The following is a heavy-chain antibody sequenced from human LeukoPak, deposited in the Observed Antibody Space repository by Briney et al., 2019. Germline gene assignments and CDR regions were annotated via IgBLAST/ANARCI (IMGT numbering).Heavy chain of an antibody. Sequence: SETLSLTCAVYGGSFSGYYWSWIRQPPGKGLEWIGEINHSGSTNYNPSLKSRVTISVDTSKNQFSLKLSSVTAADTAVYYCSRDTMTTVSSDPWGQGTLVTVSS. CDR2: INHSGST. CDR1: GGSFSGYY. J-gene: IGHJ5*02. V-gene: IGHV4-34*01. D-gene: IGHD4-17*01. CDR3: SRDTMTTVSSDP.